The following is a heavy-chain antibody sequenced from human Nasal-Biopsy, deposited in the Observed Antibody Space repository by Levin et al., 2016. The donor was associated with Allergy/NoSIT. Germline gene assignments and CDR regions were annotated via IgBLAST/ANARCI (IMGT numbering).Heavy chain of an antibody. CDR1: GGSLSGYY. CDR2: IYYTGIG. D-gene: IGHD1/OR15-1a*01. Sequence: SETLSLTCTVSGGSLSGYYWSWIRQVPGKGLEFLGTIYYTGIGHSSDSLKSRVTMSVDTSQNQVSLKLHSMTAADTAVYYCARRGRWLEHGWFDPWGQGTLVTVSS. V-gene: IGHV4-59*08. CDR3: ARRGRWLEHGWFDP. J-gene: IGHJ5*02.